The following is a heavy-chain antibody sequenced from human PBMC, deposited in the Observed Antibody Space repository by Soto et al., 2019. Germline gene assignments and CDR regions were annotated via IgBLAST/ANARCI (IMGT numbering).Heavy chain of an antibody. CDR3: ARADRDGYNYGFNWFAT. J-gene: IGHJ5*02. CDR2: IYTSGST. CDR1: GGSISSYY. V-gene: IGHV4-4*07. Sequence: PSETLSLTCTVAGGSISSYYWSWIRQPAGKGLEWLGRIYTSGSTKYNPSLKSRVTMSVDTSKNHFSLKLSSVTAADTAVYYCARADRDGYNYGFNWFATWGQGTMVTVS. D-gene: IGHD5-12*01.